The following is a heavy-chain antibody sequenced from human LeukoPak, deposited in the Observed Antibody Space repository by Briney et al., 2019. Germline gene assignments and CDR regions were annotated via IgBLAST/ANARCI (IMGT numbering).Heavy chain of an antibody. V-gene: IGHV1-18*01. CDR2: ISAYNGNT. CDR3: ARGLQIGFLEY. Sequence: EASVKVSCKASGYSFTSYGISWVRQAPGQGPEWMGWISAYNGNTNYAQKFQGRVTLTTDTSTSTAYMEVRSLTSADTAVYYCARGLQIGFLEYWGQGTLVTVSS. D-gene: IGHD4-11*01. J-gene: IGHJ4*02. CDR1: GYSFTSYG.